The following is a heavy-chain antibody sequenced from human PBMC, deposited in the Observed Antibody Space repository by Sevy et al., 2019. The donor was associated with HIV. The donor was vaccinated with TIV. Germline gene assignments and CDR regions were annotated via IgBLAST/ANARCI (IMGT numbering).Heavy chain of an antibody. CDR3: TRNGGAFDNGFDP. CDR1: GFTFSDSY. CDR2: ISSSGSSI. J-gene: IGHJ5*02. D-gene: IGHD2-8*01. Sequence: GESLKISCAASGFTFSDSYMSWFRQAPGKGLEWVSKISSSGSSIYYADSVKGRFTISRDNAKNSLNLQMNSLRAEDTAVYYCTRNGGAFDNGFDPWGQGTLVTVSS. V-gene: IGHV3-11*04.